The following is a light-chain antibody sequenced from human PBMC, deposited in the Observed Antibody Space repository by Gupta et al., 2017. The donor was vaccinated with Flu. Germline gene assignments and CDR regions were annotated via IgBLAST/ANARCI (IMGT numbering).Light chain of an antibody. CDR1: NSNIGNYF. V-gene: IGLV1-51*02. CDR3: GAWDSTRGAVV. J-gene: IGLJ2*01. Sequence: QSVLTQPPSVSAAPGEKVNISCSGSNSNIGNYFVSWYQQVPGTAPKLLMYENDKRPSGIPDRFSGSKSGTSVTLGITGLQTGDEAEYYCGAWDSTRGAVVFGGGTKLTVL. CDR2: END.